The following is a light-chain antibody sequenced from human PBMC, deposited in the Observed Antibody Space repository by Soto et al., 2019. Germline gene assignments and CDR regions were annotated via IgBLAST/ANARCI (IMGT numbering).Light chain of an antibody. CDR2: LNSDGSH. Sequence: QSVLTQSPSASASLGASVKLTCTLSSGHSNYAIAWHQQQPEKGPRYLMKLNSDGSHSKGDGIPDRFSGSSSGAERYLTNSSLQSEDEADYYCQTWGNGIHHVVFAGGTKVTVL. J-gene: IGLJ2*01. V-gene: IGLV4-69*01. CDR3: QTWGNGIHHVV. CDR1: SGHSNYA.